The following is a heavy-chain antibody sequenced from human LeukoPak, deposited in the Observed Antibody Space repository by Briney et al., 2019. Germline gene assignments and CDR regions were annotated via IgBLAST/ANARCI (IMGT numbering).Heavy chain of an antibody. D-gene: IGHD5-18*01. CDR2: IYYSGST. CDR1: GDTISGHY. CDR3: ARLHADTSLTPYYYYIYV. J-gene: IGHJ6*03. V-gene: IGHV4-59*08. Sequence: SETLSLTCTVSGDTISGHYWSWIRQPPGKGLEWIGYIYYSGSTIYNPYLRSRATILIDTSVNQYLLRQTSVTATDTAVYYCARLHADTSLTPYYYYIYVWGKGSTVTVSS.